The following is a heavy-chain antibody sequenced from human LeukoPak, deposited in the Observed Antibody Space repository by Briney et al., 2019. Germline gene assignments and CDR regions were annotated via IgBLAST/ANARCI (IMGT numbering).Heavy chain of an antibody. CDR3: ARADGSYYEDPNYYYYYMHV. D-gene: IGHD1-26*01. J-gene: IGHJ6*03. CDR1: GYTFTSYD. V-gene: IGHV1-8*01. Sequence: GAVSVSCTGSGYTFTSYDMEWVRQAPGQGVEGMGGMNPNRGNTVYAQTLEGRVTISRNTSERTAYLELSSLRSEHTAVYYCARADGSYYEDPNYYYYYMHVWGKGTTVTVSS. CDR2: MNPNRGNT.